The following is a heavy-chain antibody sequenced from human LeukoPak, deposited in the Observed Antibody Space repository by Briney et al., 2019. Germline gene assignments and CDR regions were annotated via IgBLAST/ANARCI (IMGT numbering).Heavy chain of an antibody. CDR2: IKGAGIST. CDR3: AKDHYWSIDY. V-gene: IGHV3-74*01. D-gene: IGHD3-3*01. Sequence: GGSLRLSCAASGFDFSSNWMHWVRHAPGQGLVWVSRIKGAGISTNYADSVKGRFTISRDIAKNTLYLQMNSLRAEDTGVYYCAKDHYWSIDYWGRGTLVTVSS. CDR1: GFDFSSNW. J-gene: IGHJ4*02.